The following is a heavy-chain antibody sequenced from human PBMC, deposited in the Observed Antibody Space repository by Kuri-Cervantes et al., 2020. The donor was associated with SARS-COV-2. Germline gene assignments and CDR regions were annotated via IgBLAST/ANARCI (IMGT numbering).Heavy chain of an antibody. V-gene: IGHV1-46*01. CDR1: GYIFTNYY. CDR3: ARSGDDYNLFDY. CDR2: INPSGGGT. J-gene: IGHJ4*02. D-gene: IGHD2-21*01. Sequence: ASVKVSCKASGYIFTNYYIHWVRQAPGQGLEWIGIINPSGGGTRVAQKFQGSVTMTSDTSTSTVYMELRSLRSEDTAVYYCARSGDDYNLFDYWGQGTLVTVSS.